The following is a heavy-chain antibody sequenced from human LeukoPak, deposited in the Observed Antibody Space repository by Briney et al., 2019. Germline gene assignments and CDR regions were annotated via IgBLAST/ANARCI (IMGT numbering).Heavy chain of an antibody. D-gene: IGHD2-2*01. Sequence: PSETLSLTCTVSGGSISNYYGSWLRQPPGKGLEWIGYIYYSGTTNYNPSLKSRVTISVDTSKNQFSLNLSSVTAADTAVYYCARGLRGFCTDTSCFSPEYYMYVWGTGTTVTVSS. CDR3: ARGLRGFCTDTSCFSPEYYMYV. J-gene: IGHJ6*03. CDR1: GGSISNYY. CDR2: IYYSGTT. V-gene: IGHV4-59*01.